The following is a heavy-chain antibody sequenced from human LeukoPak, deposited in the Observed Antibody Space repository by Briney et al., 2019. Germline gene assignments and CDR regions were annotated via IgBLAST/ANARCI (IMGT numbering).Heavy chain of an antibody. CDR1: GYRFSTFW. CDR3: ARQFGNYVPYFDS. D-gene: IGHD4-11*01. V-gene: IGHV5-51*01. CDR2: IYPSDSDT. J-gene: IGHJ4*02. Sequence: GESLTISCQASGYRFSTFWIGWVPRLTGKGLEWMAIIYPSDSDTRYSPSSQGHVTISSYKSISTAYLQWGSLKAPDTAMYYCARQFGNYVPYFDSWGQGTLVTVSS.